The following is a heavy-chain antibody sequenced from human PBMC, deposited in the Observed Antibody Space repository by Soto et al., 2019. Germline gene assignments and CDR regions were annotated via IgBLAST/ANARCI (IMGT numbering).Heavy chain of an antibody. CDR3: AGGKPYYYDTTGYYPPDHFDY. D-gene: IGHD3-22*01. CDR2: IYYSGST. V-gene: IGHV4-31*03. Sequence: SETLSLTCTVSGGSISSGGYYWSWIRQHPGKGLEWIGYIYYSGSTYYNPSLRSRVTISADTSKNQFSLRLTSVTAADTAVYYCAGGKPYYYDTTGYYPPDHFDYWGQGTLVTVSS. CDR1: GGSISSGGYY. J-gene: IGHJ4*02.